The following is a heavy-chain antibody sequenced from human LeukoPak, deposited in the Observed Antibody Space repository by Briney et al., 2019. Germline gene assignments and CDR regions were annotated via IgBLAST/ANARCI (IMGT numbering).Heavy chain of an antibody. CDR2: INHSGST. CDR1: GGSFSGYY. J-gene: IGHJ4*02. V-gene: IGHV4-34*01. Sequence: TSETLSLTCAVYGGSFSGYYWSWIRQPPGKGLEWIGEINHSGSTNYNPSLKSRVTISVDTSKNQFSLKLSSVTAADTAVYYCARRMNDGSYSTADKYYFDYWGQGTLVTVSS. D-gene: IGHD1-26*01. CDR3: ARRMNDGSYSTADKYYFDY.